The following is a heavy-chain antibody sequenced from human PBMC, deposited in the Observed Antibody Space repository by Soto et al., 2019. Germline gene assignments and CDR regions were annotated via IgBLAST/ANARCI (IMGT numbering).Heavy chain of an antibody. CDR1: GFTFSDYA. J-gene: IGHJ5*01. CDR2: IRGDSGST. D-gene: IGHD1-26*01. CDR3: VYYTVWAKVWELRPWFDF. V-gene: IGHV3-23*01. Sequence: EVQLLESGGGLVKPGESLRLSCAASGFTFSDYAMNWVRQTPGKGLEWVSGIRGDSGSTYYAESVKGRFTISRDNSKETLKLPMDSLRAGVTVVYYCVYYTVWAKVWELRPWFDFWGQGTLVTVSS.